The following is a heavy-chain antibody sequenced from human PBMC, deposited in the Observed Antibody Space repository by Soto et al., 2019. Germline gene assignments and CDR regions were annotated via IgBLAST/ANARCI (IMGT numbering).Heavy chain of an antibody. D-gene: IGHD2-21*01. V-gene: IGHV4-31*03. CDR3: ARTSDFGFRDWFDP. CDR1: GGSIRSAGYH. CDR2: ISYRGST. Sequence: SETLSLTCTVSGGSIRSAGYHWGWIRQHPGKGLEWIGYISYRGSTYYNPSLKSRVSISVDRSKYQFSLNLSFVRAADTAVYYCARTSDFGFRDWFDPWGQGTLVTVSS. J-gene: IGHJ5*02.